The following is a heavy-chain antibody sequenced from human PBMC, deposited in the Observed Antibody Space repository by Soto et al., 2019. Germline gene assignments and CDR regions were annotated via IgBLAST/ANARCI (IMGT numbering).Heavy chain of an antibody. J-gene: IGHJ5*02. Sequence: QVQLVQSGAEVKKPGASVKVSCKASGYTFTGYYMHWVRQAPGQGLEWMGWINPNSGGTNYAQKFQGRVTMTRDTSISTAYMELSRLRSDDTAVYYCAKDLNYYDSSVWFDPWGQGTLVTVSS. CDR3: AKDLNYYDSSVWFDP. CDR2: INPNSGGT. V-gene: IGHV1-2*02. D-gene: IGHD3-22*01. CDR1: GYTFTGYY.